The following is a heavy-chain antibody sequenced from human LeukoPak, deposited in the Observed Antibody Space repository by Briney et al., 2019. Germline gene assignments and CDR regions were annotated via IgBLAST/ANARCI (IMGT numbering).Heavy chain of an antibody. J-gene: IGHJ4*02. V-gene: IGHV4-59*01. CDR1: GGSISNYY. CDR3: ARRRVQYSSSSDPYYFDY. Sequence: SETLSLTCTVSGGSISNYYWSWIRQPPGKGLEWIAYIYYSGRTNYNPSLKSRVTISVDTSKNQFSLKLSSVTAADTAVYYCARRRVQYSSSSDPYYFDYWGQGTLVTVSS. CDR2: IYYSGRT. D-gene: IGHD6-6*01.